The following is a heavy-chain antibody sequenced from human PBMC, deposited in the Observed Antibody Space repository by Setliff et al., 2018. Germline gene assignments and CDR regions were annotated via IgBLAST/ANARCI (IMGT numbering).Heavy chain of an antibody. CDR2: VSWNSGTS. Sequence: PGGSLRVSCAASGFTFSSYAMSWVRQAPGKGLEWVSGVSWNSGTSAYADSVKGRFTISRDNAKKFLYLHMNSLRDEDTALYHCTRATAPIVVKDAFDIWGQGTMVTV. CDR3: TRATAPIVVKDAFDI. D-gene: IGHD3-22*01. J-gene: IGHJ3*02. CDR1: GFTFSSYA. V-gene: IGHV3-20*01.